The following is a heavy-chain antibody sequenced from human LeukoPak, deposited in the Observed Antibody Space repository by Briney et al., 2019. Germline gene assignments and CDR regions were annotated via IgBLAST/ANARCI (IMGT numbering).Heavy chain of an antibody. CDR3: ARGTPSSSGWLYYGMDV. Sequence: PGGSLRLSRAASGFTFSSYAMHWVRQAPGKGLEWVAVISYDGSNKYYADSVKGRFTISRDNSKNTLYLQMNSLRAEDTAVYYCARGTPSSSGWLYYGMDVWGQGTTVTVS. CDR2: ISYDGSNK. CDR1: GFTFSSYA. D-gene: IGHD6-19*01. V-gene: IGHV3-30-3*01. J-gene: IGHJ6*02.